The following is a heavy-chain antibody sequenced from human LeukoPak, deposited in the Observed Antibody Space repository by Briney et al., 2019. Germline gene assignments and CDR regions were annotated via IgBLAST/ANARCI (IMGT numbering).Heavy chain of an antibody. V-gene: IGHV3-23*01. CDR1: GFTFSSYA. J-gene: IGHJ4*02. CDR2: ISGSGGST. D-gene: IGHD2-15*01. CDR3: ARDSLRYCSGGSCSNFDY. Sequence: GGSLRLSCAASGFTFSSYAMSWVRQAPGKGLEWVSAISGSGGSTYYADSVKGRFTISRDNAKNSLYLQMNSLRAEDTAVYYCARDSLRYCSGGSCSNFDYWGQGTLVTVSS.